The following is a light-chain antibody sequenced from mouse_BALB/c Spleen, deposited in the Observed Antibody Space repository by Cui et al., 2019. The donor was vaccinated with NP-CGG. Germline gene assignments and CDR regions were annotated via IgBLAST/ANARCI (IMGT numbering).Light chain of an antibody. V-gene: IGLV1*01. CDR2: GTN. Sequence: AVLTQKSPHTTSPGETVTLTCRSSTGAVTTSNYANWVQEKPDHLFTGLIGGTNNRAPGVPARFSGSLIGDKAALTITGAQTEDETIYFCALWYSNHWVFGGGTKLTVL. CDR3: ALWYSNHWV. CDR1: TGAVTTSNY. J-gene: IGLJ1*01.